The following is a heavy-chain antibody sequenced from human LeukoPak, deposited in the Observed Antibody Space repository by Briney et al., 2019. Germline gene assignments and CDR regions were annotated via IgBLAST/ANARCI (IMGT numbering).Heavy chain of an antibody. J-gene: IGHJ5*02. CDR1: GYTFTSYD. D-gene: IGHD3-3*01. CDR3: ARGGYQLYYDFWSGYYSVNWFDP. CDR2: MNPSSGNT. V-gene: IGHV1-8*01. Sequence: GASVKVSCKASGYTFTSYDINWVRQATGQGLEWMGWMNPSSGNTGYAQKFQGRVTMTRNTSISTAYMELSSLRSEDTAVYYCARGGYQLYYDFWSGYYSVNWFDPWGQGTLVTVSS.